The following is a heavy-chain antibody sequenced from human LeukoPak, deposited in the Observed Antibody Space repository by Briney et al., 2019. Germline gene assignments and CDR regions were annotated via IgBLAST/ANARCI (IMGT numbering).Heavy chain of an antibody. CDR1: GITFSNYW. V-gene: IGHV3-7*02. CDR3: ASSRN. CDR2: IKQDGSET. J-gene: IGHJ4*02. Sequence: GGSLRLSCAASGITFSNYWMSWVRQAPGKGLEWVANIKQDGSETYYVDSVKGRFTISRDNAKNSLYLQMNSLKDEDTSVCYCASSRNWGQGTLVTVSS.